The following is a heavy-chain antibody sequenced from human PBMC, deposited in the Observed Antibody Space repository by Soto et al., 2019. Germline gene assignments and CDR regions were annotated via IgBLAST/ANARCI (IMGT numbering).Heavy chain of an antibody. V-gene: IGHV2-5*02. CDR3: ARKRGDYDPRYFDY. CDR1: GISLSTTGVG. Sequence: QITLKESGPTLGKPTETLTLTCTFSGISLSTTGVGVGCIRQPPVKALEGLALIYWDDDKRDSPSLKSRLTITKDTSKNQEVFTMTNMDPVDTATYSCARKRGDYDPRYFDYWGQGTLVTVSS. J-gene: IGHJ4*02. CDR2: IYWDDDK. D-gene: IGHD4-17*01.